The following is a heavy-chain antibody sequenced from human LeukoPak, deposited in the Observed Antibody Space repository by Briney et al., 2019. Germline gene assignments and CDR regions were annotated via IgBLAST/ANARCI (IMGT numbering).Heavy chain of an antibody. D-gene: IGHD3-22*01. J-gene: IGHJ4*02. CDR3: ARDRRYYDSSGYYDY. CDR2: FDPEDGET. CDR1: GYTLTELS. Sequence: ASVKVSCKVSGYTLTELSMHWVRQAPGKGLEWMGGFDPEDGETIYAQKFQGRVTMTRDMSTSTVYMELSSLRSEDTAVYYCARDRRYYDSSGYYDYWGQGTLVTVSS. V-gene: IGHV1-24*01.